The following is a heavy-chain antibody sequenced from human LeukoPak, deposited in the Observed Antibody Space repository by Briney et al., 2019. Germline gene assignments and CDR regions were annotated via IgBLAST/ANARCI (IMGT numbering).Heavy chain of an antibody. CDR2: LWNDGTNK. D-gene: IGHD2-15*01. J-gene: IGHJ5*02. CDR3: AKDESGALFDP. CDR1: GFNFKSYG. Sequence: PGGSLRLSCATSGFNFKSYGMHWVRQAPGKGLEWVASLWNDGTNKFYTDSVKGRFTVSRDISKNTLYLQMDSLRADDTVVYYCAKDESGALFDPWGQGTLVTVSS. V-gene: IGHV3-30*02.